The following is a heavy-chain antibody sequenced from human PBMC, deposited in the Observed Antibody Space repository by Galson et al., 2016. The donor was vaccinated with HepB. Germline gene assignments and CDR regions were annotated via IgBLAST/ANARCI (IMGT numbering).Heavy chain of an antibody. J-gene: IGHJ4*02. D-gene: IGHD3-9*01. CDR1: GYTFTTNG. Sequence: SVKVSCKASGYTFTTNGISWVRQAPGQGLEWMGWISAYNGNTNYAQKLQGRVTMTTDTSTSTAYMELGSLRSDDTAVYYCARGDAVLRYFDWIIPRKFDYWGQGTLVTVSS. V-gene: IGHV1-18*01. CDR3: ARGDAVLRYFDWIIPRKFDY. CDR2: ISAYNGNT.